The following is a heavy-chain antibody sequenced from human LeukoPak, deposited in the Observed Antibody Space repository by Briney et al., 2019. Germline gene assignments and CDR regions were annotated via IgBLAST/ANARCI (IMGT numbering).Heavy chain of an antibody. Sequence: GGSLRLSCAASGFTFSSYSMNWVRQAPGKGLEWVSSISSSSSYIYYADSVKGRFTISRDNAKNSLYLQMNSLRAEDTAVYYCARDGNPRYYYYMDVWGKGTTVTVSS. CDR2: ISSSSSYI. CDR1: GFTFSSYS. J-gene: IGHJ6*03. CDR3: ARDGNPRYYYYMDV. V-gene: IGHV3-21*01. D-gene: IGHD1-26*01.